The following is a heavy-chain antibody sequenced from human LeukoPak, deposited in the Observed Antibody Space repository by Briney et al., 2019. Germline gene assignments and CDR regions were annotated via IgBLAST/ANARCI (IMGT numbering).Heavy chain of an antibody. Sequence: GGSLRLSCAASGFTFNRNAISWVRQAPGRGLEWVSTIGGSGDKTFYADSVKGRFTISRDNSKNMAHLQMNSLTGEDTALYYCVRRGDASSGWGDHDFWGQGALVTVSS. CDR3: VRRGDASSGWGDHDF. J-gene: IGHJ4*02. CDR1: GFTFNRNA. CDR2: IGGSGDKT. V-gene: IGHV3-23*01. D-gene: IGHD6-19*01.